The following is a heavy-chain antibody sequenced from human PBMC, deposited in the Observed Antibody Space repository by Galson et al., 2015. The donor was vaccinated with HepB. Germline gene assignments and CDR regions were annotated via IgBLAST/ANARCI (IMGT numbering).Heavy chain of an antibody. V-gene: IGHV3-21*01. CDR3: ARGYCSSTSCPSGVYNWFDP. CDR1: GSTFSSYS. Sequence: SLRLSCAASGSTFSSYSMNWVRQAPGKGLEWVSSISSSSSYIYYADSVKGRFTISRDNAKNSLHLQMNSLRAEDTAVYYCARGYCSSTSCPSGVYNWFDPWGQGTLVTVSS. D-gene: IGHD2-2*01. CDR2: ISSSSSYI. J-gene: IGHJ5*02.